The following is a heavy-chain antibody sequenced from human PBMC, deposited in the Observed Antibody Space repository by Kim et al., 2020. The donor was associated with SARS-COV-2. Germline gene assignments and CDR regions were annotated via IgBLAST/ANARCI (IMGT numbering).Heavy chain of an antibody. Sequence: SGPTLVKPPQTLTLTCSFSGFSLNTSGVGVGWIRQPPGKALEWLAVIYWDDDKRYTPSLKSRLTVTKDTPNNQVALTMTNMDSVETGTYYCALSSSWGDYDCWGQGTPVTVSS. D-gene: IGHD6-13*01. CDR2: IYWDDDK. J-gene: IGHJ4*02. CDR3: ALSSSWGDYDC. V-gene: IGHV2-5*02. CDR1: GFSLNTSGVG.